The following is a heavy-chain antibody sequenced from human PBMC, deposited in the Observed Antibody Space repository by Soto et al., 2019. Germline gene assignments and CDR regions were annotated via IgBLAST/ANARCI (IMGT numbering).Heavy chain of an antibody. V-gene: IGHV1-3*01. J-gene: IGHJ4*02. Sequence: ASVKVSCKAAGYTFTAYAMHLVRQAPGQRLEWMGWINPANGNTKYSQKFQGRLTITSDTSAHTVYMELNSLTSEDTAMYYCTRSAISPYGGLIGPFDYWGQGNLVTVSS. D-gene: IGHD3-16*02. CDR3: TRSAISPYGGLIGPFDY. CDR1: GYTFTAYA. CDR2: INPANGNT.